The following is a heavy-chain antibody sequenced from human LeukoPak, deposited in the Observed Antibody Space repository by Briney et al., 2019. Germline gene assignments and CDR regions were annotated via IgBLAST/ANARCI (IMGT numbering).Heavy chain of an antibody. CDR1: GGSISSSSYY. D-gene: IGHD1-1*01. CDR3: AQSLGSGNWIGNWFDP. V-gene: IGHV4-39*01. Sequence: SETLSLTCTVSGGSISSSSYYWGWLRQPPGKGLEWIGRIYYSGSTYYNPSLKSRITISVDTSKHQFSLKLTSVTAADTAIYYCAQSLGSGNWIGNWFDPWGQGTLVTVSS. J-gene: IGHJ5*02. CDR2: IYYSGST.